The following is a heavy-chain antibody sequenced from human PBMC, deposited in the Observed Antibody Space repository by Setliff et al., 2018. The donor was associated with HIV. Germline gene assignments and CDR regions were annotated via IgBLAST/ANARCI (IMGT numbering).Heavy chain of an antibody. Sequence: AASVKVSCKASGYTFTSYDINWVRQATGQGLEWMGWMNPNSGNTGYAQKFQGRVTMTRNTSISTAYMELSSLRSEDTAVYYCARLWDGIAAAGTDYWGQGTLVTVSS. CDR1: GYTFTSYD. CDR3: ARLWDGIAAAGTDY. J-gene: IGHJ4*02. CDR2: MNPNSGNT. V-gene: IGHV1-8*01. D-gene: IGHD6-13*01.